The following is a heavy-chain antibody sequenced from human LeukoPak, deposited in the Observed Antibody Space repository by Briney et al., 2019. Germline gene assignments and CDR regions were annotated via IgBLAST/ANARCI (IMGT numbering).Heavy chain of an antibody. CDR3: ARLSRPHILDTNWFDS. D-gene: IGHD3-9*01. Sequence: GESLKISCTGSGYIFSDYWIGWVRQMPGKGLEWMGIIYPGDSDVRYSPSFQGQVIMSADKSISTAYLEWSGLKASDTANCARLSRPHILDTNWFDSWGQGSLVTISS. CDR2: IYPGDSDV. J-gene: IGHJ5*01. V-gene: IGHV5-51*01. CDR1: GYIFSDYW.